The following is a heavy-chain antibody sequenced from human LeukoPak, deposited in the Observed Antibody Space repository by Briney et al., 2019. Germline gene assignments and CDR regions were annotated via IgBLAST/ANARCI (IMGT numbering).Heavy chain of an antibody. D-gene: IGHD2-2*01. J-gene: IGHJ4*02. CDR3: ARDLFPPKYCSSTSCYLRSSTHPFDY. V-gene: IGHV1-69*13. CDR1: GGTFSSYA. CDR2: IIPIFGTA. Sequence: ASVKVSCKASGGTFSSYAISWVRQAPGQGLEWMGGIIPIFGTANYAQKFQGRVTITADESTSTAYMELSSLRSEDTAVYYCARDLFPPKYCSSTSCYLRSSTHPFDYWGQGTLVTVSS.